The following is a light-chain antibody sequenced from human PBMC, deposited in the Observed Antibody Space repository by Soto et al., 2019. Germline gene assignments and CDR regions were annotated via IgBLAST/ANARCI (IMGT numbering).Light chain of an antibody. CDR3: QQYNNWPFT. Sequence: EIVMTQSPATLSVSPGERATLSCRASQSVSSNLVWYQQKPGQAPRLLIYGASTRATGIPARFSGSGSGTEFTITISSLQSGDFAVYYCQQYNNWPFTFGPGTKVDIK. V-gene: IGKV3-15*01. CDR1: QSVSSN. J-gene: IGKJ3*01. CDR2: GAS.